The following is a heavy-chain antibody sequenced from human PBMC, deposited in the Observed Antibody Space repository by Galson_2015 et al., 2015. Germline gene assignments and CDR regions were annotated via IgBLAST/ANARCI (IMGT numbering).Heavy chain of an antibody. CDR3: AKDQGLSGCLDY. J-gene: IGHJ4*02. D-gene: IGHD6-19*01. CDR2: ISGSGGST. V-gene: IGHV3-23*01. Sequence: SLRLSCAASGFTFSSYAMSWVRQAPGKGLEWVSAISGSGGSTYYADSVKGRFTISRDNSKNTLYLQMNSLRAEDTAVYYCAKDQGLSGCLDYWGQGTLVTVSS. CDR1: GFTFSSYA.